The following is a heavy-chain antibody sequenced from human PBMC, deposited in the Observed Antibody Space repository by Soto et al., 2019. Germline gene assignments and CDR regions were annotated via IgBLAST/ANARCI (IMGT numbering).Heavy chain of an antibody. CDR2: IKSKTEGGTT. CDR1: GFSFSYAW. CDR3: AEDGEGGPAH. Sequence: EVQLVESGGGLVKPGGSLRLSCAASGFSFSYAWMRWVRQAPGKGLEWVGRIKSKTEGGTTDYAAPVKDRFTISRDASQDTLYMQMSSLTLEDTAVYYCAEDGEGGPAHWGQGTQVTVSS. J-gene: IGHJ4*02. D-gene: IGHD2-15*01. V-gene: IGHV3-15*01.